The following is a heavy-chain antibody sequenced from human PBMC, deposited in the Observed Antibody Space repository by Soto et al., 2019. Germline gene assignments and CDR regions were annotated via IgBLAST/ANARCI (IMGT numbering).Heavy chain of an antibody. D-gene: IGHD3-16*01. CDR2: IWYDGSNK. J-gene: IGHJ4*02. V-gene: IGHV3-33*01. CDR3: ARRNDDYIWGSYNGPYYFDY. CDR1: GFTFSSYG. Sequence: GGSLRLSCAASGFTFSSYGMHWVRQAPGKGLEWVAVIWYDGSNKYYADSVKGRFTISRDNSKNTLFLQMNSLRAEDTAVYYCARRNDDYIWGSYNGPYYFDYWGQGTLVTVSS.